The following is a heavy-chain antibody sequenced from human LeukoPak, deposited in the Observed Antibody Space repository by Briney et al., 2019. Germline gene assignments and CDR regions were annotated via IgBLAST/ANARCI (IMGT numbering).Heavy chain of an antibody. J-gene: IGHJ4*02. CDR2: INPHRGDT. CDR3: ARPPYELVSAASFAD. D-gene: IGHD2-2*01. CDR1: VYTFTGYY. Sequence: ASVKVSCKASVYTFTGYYIHWVRPAPREGLEWVGWINPHRGDTYYAQKFHGRVTMTRDTSINTAYMELPRLRSADTGVYFCARPPYELVSAASFADWGQGTLVTVYS. V-gene: IGHV1-2*02.